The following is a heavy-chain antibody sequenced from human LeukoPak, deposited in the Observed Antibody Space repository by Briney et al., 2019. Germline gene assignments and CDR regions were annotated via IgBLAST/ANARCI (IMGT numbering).Heavy chain of an antibody. J-gene: IGHJ4*02. D-gene: IGHD5-24*01. CDR1: GGTFSSYA. Sequence: SVKVSCKASGGTFSSYAISWVRQAPGQGLEWMGRIIPILGIANYAQKFQGRVTITADKSTSTAYMELSSLRSEDTAVYYCARDRGGYKYGTRYFDYWGQGTLVTVSS. V-gene: IGHV1-69*04. CDR2: IIPILGIA. CDR3: ARDRGGYKYGTRYFDY.